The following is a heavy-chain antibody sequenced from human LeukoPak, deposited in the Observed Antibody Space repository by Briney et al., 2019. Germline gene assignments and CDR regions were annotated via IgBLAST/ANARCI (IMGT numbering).Heavy chain of an antibody. CDR2: IYYSGST. J-gene: IGHJ4*02. CDR1: GGSISSHY. V-gene: IGHV4-59*11. D-gene: IGHD4-17*01. Sequence: PSETLSLTCTVSGGSISSHYWSWIRQPPGKGLEWIGYIYYSGSTNYNPSLKSQVTISVDTSKNQFSLKLSSVTAADTAVYYCAGSPGMTTVTLRGNFLRRPRYYFDYWGQGTLVTVSS. CDR3: AGSPGMTTVTLRGNFLRRPRYYFDY.